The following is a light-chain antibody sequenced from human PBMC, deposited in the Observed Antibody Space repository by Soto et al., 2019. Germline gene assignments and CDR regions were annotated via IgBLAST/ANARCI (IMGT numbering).Light chain of an antibody. CDR1: QSVLNSSKNKNY. CDR2: WAS. CDR3: QQHCSGPNT. Sequence: DIVMTQSPDSLAVSLGERATINCKSSQSVLNSSKNKNYLAWYQQKPGQHPKLLIHWASTRESGVPDRFSGSGSGTDFTLTISSLQAEDVAVYYCQQHCSGPNTFGQGTKLEIK. V-gene: IGKV4-1*01. J-gene: IGKJ2*01.